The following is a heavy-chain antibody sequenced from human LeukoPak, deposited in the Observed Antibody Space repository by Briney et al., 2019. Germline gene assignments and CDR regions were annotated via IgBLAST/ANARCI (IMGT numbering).Heavy chain of an antibody. D-gene: IGHD3-10*01. CDR3: ARDRDYGSGPPFDY. CDR2: IIPIFGTA. Sequence: SVKVSCKASGGTFSSYAISWVRQAPGQGLEWMGGIIPIFGTANYAQKFQGRVTITADESTSTAYMELSSLRSEDTAVYYCARDRDYGSGPPFDYWGQGTLVTVSS. CDR1: GGTFSSYA. V-gene: IGHV1-69*01. J-gene: IGHJ4*02.